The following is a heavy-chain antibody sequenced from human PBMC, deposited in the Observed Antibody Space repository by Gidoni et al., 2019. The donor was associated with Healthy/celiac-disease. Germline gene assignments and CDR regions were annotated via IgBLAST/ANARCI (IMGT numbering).Heavy chain of an antibody. CDR2: IDPSASYT. CDR1: GYSFTSSW. CDR3: ARQAGKIDSSAQAWFDP. Sequence: EVQLVQSGAEVKKPGASLRIPCKGSGYSFTSSWISWVRQMPGKGLEWMGRIDPSASYTNYSPSFQGHVTISADKSISTAYLQWSSLKASDTAMYYCARQAGKIDSSAQAWFDPWGQGTLVTVSS. J-gene: IGHJ5*02. V-gene: IGHV5-10-1*03. D-gene: IGHD3-22*01.